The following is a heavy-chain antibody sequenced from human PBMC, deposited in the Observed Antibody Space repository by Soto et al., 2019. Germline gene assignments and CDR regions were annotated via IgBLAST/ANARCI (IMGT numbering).Heavy chain of an antibody. CDR3: ARSGEHPFDF. Sequence: GASVKVSCKASGYTFTNYVIHWVRQAPGQGLEWMGWISPLKGNTKYAQKVQGRVSVTTDTSTNTVYMELGGLRYDDTALYYCARSGEHPFDFWGQGTLVTVSS. J-gene: IGHJ4*02. V-gene: IGHV1-18*01. CDR2: ISPLKGNT. CDR1: GYTFTNYV. D-gene: IGHD6-25*01.